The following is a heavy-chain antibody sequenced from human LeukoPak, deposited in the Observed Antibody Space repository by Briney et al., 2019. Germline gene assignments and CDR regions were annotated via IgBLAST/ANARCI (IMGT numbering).Heavy chain of an antibody. CDR2: INHSGST. CDR3: GRDSRGPDY. CDR1: GGSFSGYY. Sequence: SETLSLTCAVYGGSFSGYYWSWIRQPPGKRLEWIGEINHSGSTNYNPSLKSRVTISVDTSKKQFSLKLSSVTAADTAVYYCGRDSRGPDYWGQGTLVTVSS. J-gene: IGHJ4*02. V-gene: IGHV4-34*01. D-gene: IGHD3-22*01.